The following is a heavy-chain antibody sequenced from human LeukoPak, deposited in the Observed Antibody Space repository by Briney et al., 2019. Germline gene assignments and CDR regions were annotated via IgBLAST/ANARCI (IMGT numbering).Heavy chain of an antibody. CDR1: GYTFRQYS. CDR3: ARDYILPLETDNGDGFAI. D-gene: IGHD3-3*02. Sequence: ASVKVSCKASGYTFRQYSISWVRQAPGKGFEWMGWVSPSHTTRVYAQEFQGRVTMTADTNTNAVSMELRSLRFDDTAVYFCARDYILPLETDNGDGFAIWGQGTVVTVSS. V-gene: IGHV1-18*01. CDR2: VSPSHTTR. J-gene: IGHJ3*02.